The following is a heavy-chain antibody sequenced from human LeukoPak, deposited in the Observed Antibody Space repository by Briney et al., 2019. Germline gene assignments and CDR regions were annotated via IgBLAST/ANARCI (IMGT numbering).Heavy chain of an antibody. CDR3: AKRGSSWYGEGDFDY. CDR2: ISGSGDST. V-gene: IGHV3-23*01. Sequence: GGSLRLSCAASGFTFSSYAMSWVRQAPGKGLEWVSVISGSGDSTYYADSVKGRFTISRDNSKNTLYLQMNSLRAEDTAVYYCAKRGSSWYGEGDFDYWGQGTLVTVSS. CDR1: GFTFSSYA. J-gene: IGHJ4*02. D-gene: IGHD6-13*01.